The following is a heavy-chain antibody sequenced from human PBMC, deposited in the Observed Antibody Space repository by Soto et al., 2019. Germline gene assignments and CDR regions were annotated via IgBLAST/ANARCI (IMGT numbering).Heavy chain of an antibody. CDR2: IIPILGIA. V-gene: IGHV1-69*02. CDR1: GGTFSSYT. D-gene: IGHD3-10*01. Sequence: QVQLVQSGAEVKKPGSSVKVSCKASGGTFSSYTISWVRQAPGQGLEWMGRIIPILGIANYAQQFQGRVTITADKSTSTASMELSSMRSEDTAVYYCARGDGYYYYDMDVWGQGTTVTVSS. J-gene: IGHJ6*02. CDR3: ARGDGYYYYDMDV.